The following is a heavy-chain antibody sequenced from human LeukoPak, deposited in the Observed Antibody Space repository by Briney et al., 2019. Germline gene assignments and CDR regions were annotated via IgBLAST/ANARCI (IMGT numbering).Heavy chain of an antibody. V-gene: IGHV1-2*02. CDR1: GYTFTGHY. Sequence: GASVKVSCKASGYTFTGHYIHWMRQAPGQGLEWMGWISPKSGEKSYSQEFQGKVTMTRDTSSSTAYMDLTWLKSDDTAVYYRARGRKITIFGGIGGAFDIWGQGTVVTVSS. CDR2: ISPKSGEK. CDR3: ARGRKITIFGGIGGAFDI. D-gene: IGHD3-3*01. J-gene: IGHJ3*02.